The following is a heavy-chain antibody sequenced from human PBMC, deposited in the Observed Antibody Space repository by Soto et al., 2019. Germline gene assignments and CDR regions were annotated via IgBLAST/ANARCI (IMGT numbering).Heavy chain of an antibody. CDR3: ARDQVGAVAGINYYYYGMDV. CDR2: IYYSGST. Sequence: SETLSLTCTVSGGSVSSGSYYWSWIRQPPGKGLEWIGYIYYSGSTNYNPSLKSRVTISVDTSKNQFSLKLSSVTAADTAVYYCARDQVGAVAGINYYYYGMDVWGQGTTVTVSS. D-gene: IGHD6-19*01. V-gene: IGHV4-61*01. CDR1: GGSVSSGSYY. J-gene: IGHJ6*02.